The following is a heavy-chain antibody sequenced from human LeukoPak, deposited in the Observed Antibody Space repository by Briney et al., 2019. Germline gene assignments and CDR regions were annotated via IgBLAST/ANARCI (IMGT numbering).Heavy chain of an antibody. CDR2: ISGSGGNT. D-gene: IGHD2-21*02. CDR3: AKSHRKCGGDCYAAIDS. Sequence: GGSLGLSCAASGFTFSSYAMSWVRQAPGKGLEWVSAISGSGGNTYYADSVKGRFTISRDNSKNTLYLQMNSLRAEDTAVYYCAKSHRKCGGDCYAAIDSWGQGTLVTVSS. CDR1: GFTFSSYA. J-gene: IGHJ4*02. V-gene: IGHV3-23*01.